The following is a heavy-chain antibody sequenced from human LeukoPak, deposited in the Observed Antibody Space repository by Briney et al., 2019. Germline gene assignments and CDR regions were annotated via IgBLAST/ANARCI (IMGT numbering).Heavy chain of an antibody. CDR3: AKHLRATNTYTFFGLDV. V-gene: IGHV3-9*01. CDR1: GFSFKDYG. J-gene: IGHJ6*02. D-gene: IGHD2-2*02. CDR2: ISWNGGST. Sequence: GRSLRLSCAATGFSFKDYGMHWVRQPPGKGLEWVSGISWNGGSTDYADSVKGRFTISRGNAKNSLYLQLSSLRPEDTALYYCAKHLRATNTYTFFGLDVWGQGTTVTVAS.